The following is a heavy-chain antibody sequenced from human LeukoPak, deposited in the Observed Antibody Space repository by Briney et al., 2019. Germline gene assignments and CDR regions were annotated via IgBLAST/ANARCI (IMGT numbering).Heavy chain of an antibody. CDR3: AKAHQWLVRRNYFDY. CDR2: ISASGSGGST. D-gene: IGHD6-19*01. CDR1: GFIFSNYG. V-gene: IGHV3-23*01. Sequence: GGSLRLSCAASGFIFSNYGMNWVRQAPGKGLEWVAAISASGSGGSTYYADSVKGRFTISRDNSKNTLYLQMNSLRAEDTAVYYCAKAHQWLVRRNYFDYWGQGTLVTVSS. J-gene: IGHJ4*02.